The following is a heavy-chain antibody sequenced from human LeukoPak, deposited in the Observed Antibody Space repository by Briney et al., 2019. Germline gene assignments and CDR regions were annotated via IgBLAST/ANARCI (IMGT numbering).Heavy chain of an antibody. Sequence: GGSLRLSCAASGFTFVGNAVTWVRQAPGKGLAWVSVSGSGGSPFYADSVKGRFTISRDNSKNTLYLQMNSLRDEDTAIYYCVKGGSGWYPGFEYWGQGALVTVSS. CDR3: VKGGSGWYPGFEY. D-gene: IGHD6-19*01. V-gene: IGHV3-23*01. CDR1: GFTFVGNA. J-gene: IGHJ4*02. CDR2: SGSGGSP.